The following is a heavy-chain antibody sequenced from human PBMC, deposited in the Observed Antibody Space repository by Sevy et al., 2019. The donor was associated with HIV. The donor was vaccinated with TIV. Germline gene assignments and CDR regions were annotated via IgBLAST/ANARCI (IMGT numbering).Heavy chain of an antibody. CDR3: AKAAAFWYSSGWSAKGRYFDY. CDR2: ISWNSGSI. V-gene: IGHV3-9*01. CDR1: GFTFDDYA. D-gene: IGHD6-19*01. J-gene: IGHJ4*02. Sequence: GGSLRLSCAASGFTFDDYAMHWVRQAPGKGLEWVSGISWNSGSIGYADSVKGRFTISRDNAKNSLYLQMNSLRAEDTALYYCAKAAAFWYSSGWSAKGRYFDYWGQGTLVTVSS.